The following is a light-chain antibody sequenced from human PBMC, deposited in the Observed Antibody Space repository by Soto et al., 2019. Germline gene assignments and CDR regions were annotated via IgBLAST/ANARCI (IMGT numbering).Light chain of an antibody. Sequence: ETVLTQSPGILSLSPGERATLFCRASQSVTSNYLAWYQQQPGQAPRLLIYGASSRATGIPDRFSGSGSWTDFTLTISRLEPEDFAVYYCQQQDNTPPSWTFGQGTKVEIK. V-gene: IGKV3-20*01. CDR3: QQQDNTPPSWT. CDR2: GAS. J-gene: IGKJ1*01. CDR1: QSVTSNY.